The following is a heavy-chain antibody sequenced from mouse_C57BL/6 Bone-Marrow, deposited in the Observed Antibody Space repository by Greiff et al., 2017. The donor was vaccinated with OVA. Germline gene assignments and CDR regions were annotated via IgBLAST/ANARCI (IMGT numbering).Heavy chain of an antibody. CDR2: IHPNSGST. CDR1: GYTFTSYW. J-gene: IGHJ1*03. V-gene: IGHV1-64*01. D-gene: IGHD2-1*01. CDR3: ARRVYGNYVLYWYFDV. Sequence: QVQLQQSGAELVKPGASVKLSCKASGYTFTSYWMHWVKQRPGQGLEWIGMIHPNSGSTNYNEKFKSKATLTVDKSSSTAYMQLSSLTSEDSAVYYCARRVYGNYVLYWYFDVWGTGTTVTVSS.